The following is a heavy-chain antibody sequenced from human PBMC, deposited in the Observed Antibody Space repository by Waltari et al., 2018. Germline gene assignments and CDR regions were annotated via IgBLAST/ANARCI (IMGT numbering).Heavy chain of an antibody. Sequence: QVQLQESGPGLVKPSETLSLTCTVSGGSISSYYWSWIRQPPGKGLEWIGYIYYSGSTNYNPSLKSRVTISVDTSKNQFSLKLSSVTAADTAVYYCSRVRGEGEDYGDSLDYWGQGTLVTVSS. V-gene: IGHV4-59*01. J-gene: IGHJ4*02. CDR1: GGSISSYY. CDR3: SRVRGEGEDYGDSLDY. CDR2: IYYSGST. D-gene: IGHD4-17*01.